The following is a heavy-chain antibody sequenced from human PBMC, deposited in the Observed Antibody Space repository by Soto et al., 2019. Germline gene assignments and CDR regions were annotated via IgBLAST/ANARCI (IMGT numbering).Heavy chain of an antibody. CDR2: IYYSGST. CDR3: ARQSEYYYASGRAAPLYGMDV. Sequence: PSQTLPHPNTVSDGTSRSHYGSWIRQTTGKGLEWIGCIYYSGSTNYNPSLKSRVTVSVDTSKNQFSLKLSSVTAADTAVYFCARQSEYYYASGRAAPLYGMDVWGQGPTVTVSS. D-gene: IGHD3-10*01. V-gene: IGHV4-59*08. CDR1: DGTSRSHY. J-gene: IGHJ6*02.